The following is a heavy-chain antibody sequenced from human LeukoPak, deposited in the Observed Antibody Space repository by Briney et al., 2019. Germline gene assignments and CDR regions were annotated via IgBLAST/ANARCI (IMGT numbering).Heavy chain of an antibody. CDR3: ARNYYDFWSGYYSLDY. D-gene: IGHD3-3*01. Sequence: SETLSLTCTVSGGSVSSGSYYWSWIRQPPGKGLEWIGYIYYSGSTNYNPSLKSRVTISVDTSKNQFSLKLSSVTAADTAVYYCARNYYDFWSGYYSLDYWGQGTLVTVSS. CDR1: GGSVSSGSYY. V-gene: IGHV4-61*01. J-gene: IGHJ4*02. CDR2: IYYSGST.